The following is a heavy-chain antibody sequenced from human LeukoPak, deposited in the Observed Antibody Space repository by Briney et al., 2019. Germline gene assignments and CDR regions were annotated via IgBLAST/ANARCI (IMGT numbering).Heavy chain of an antibody. Sequence: GGSLRLSCAASGFTFSNAWMNWVRQAPGKGLEWVGRIKSKRDGGTTDYAAPVKGRFTISRDDSKNTLYLQMNSLKTEDTAVYYCTTDRAVREEGGGQGTLVTVSS. V-gene: IGHV3-15*01. CDR2: IKSKRDGGTT. D-gene: IGHD6-19*01. CDR3: TTDRAVREEG. J-gene: IGHJ4*02. CDR1: GFTFSNAW.